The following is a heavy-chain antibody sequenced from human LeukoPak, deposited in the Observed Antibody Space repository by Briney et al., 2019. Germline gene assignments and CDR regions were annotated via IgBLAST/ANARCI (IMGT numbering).Heavy chain of an antibody. J-gene: IGHJ6*03. CDR3: ARVVVVVAATVYYYMDV. CDR2: IYTSGST. V-gene: IGHV4-61*02. CDR1: GGSISSGNYY. D-gene: IGHD2-15*01. Sequence: SETLSLTCTVSGGSISSGNYYWSWIRQPAGKGLGWIGRIYTSGSTNYNPSLKSRVTISVDTSKNQFSLKLSSVTAADTAVYYCARVVVVVAATVYYYMDVWGKGTTVTISS.